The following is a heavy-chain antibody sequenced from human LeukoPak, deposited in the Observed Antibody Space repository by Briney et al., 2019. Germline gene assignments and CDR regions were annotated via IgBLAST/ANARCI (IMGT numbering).Heavy chain of an antibody. CDR2: IKSEGEGATT. V-gene: IGHV3-15*01. D-gene: IGHD3-3*02. J-gene: IGHJ6*04. CDR3: IAHFPYFYGFDV. Sequence: PGGSLRLSCVSSGFTIGTAWMSWVRQAPGKGLEWLGHIKSEGEGATTDYAAPAKGRFPISRDDSKNMIYLQMSSLKIDDTAIYYCIAHFPYFYGFDVWGKGTTVIVSS. CDR1: GFTIGTAW.